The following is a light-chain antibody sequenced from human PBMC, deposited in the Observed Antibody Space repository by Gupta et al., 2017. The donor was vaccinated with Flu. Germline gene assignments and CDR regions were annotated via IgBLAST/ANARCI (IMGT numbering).Light chain of an antibody. V-gene: IGLV2-14*01. CDR1: SSDVGGYNY. Sequence: SITISCTGTSSDVGGYNYVSWYQQHPGKAHNLMIYEVSKRPAGVANRFSGSKSGNTASLTISGLQEEDEAEYYCSSDTSSSTYVFGTGTKVTVL. CDR3: SSDTSSSTYV. J-gene: IGLJ1*01. CDR2: EVS.